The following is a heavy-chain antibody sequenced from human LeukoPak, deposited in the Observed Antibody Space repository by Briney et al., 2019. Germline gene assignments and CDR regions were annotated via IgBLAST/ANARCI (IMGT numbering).Heavy chain of an antibody. Sequence: PSETLSLTCTVSGYSISSGYYWGWIRQPPGKGLEWIGSIYHSGSTYYNPSLKSRVTISVDTSKNQFSLKLSSVTAADTAVYYCARGVGATNGLDYWGQGTLVTVSS. CDR3: ARGVGATNGLDY. J-gene: IGHJ4*02. CDR2: IYHSGST. V-gene: IGHV4-38-2*02. D-gene: IGHD1-26*01. CDR1: GYSISSGYY.